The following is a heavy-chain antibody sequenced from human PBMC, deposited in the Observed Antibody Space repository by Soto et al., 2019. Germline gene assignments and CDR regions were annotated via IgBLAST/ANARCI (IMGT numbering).Heavy chain of an antibody. CDR1: GASISNAY. D-gene: IGHD5-12*01. CDR2: IHSSGTF. Sequence: QVQLQESGPGLVKPSETLSLTCTVSGASISNAYWSWIRQAAGKRLEWIGRIHSSGTFNYNPSLKSRVSISRDMSKNQISLKLSSVTAADTAVYYCARDNIVSKGYGMDVWGQWTTVTVSS. J-gene: IGHJ6*02. CDR3: ARDNIVSKGYGMDV. V-gene: IGHV4-4*07.